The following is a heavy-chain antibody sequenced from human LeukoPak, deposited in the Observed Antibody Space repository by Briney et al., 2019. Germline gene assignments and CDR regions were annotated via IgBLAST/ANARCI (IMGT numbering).Heavy chain of an antibody. CDR3: ARGLSSSSWYY. V-gene: IGHV4-34*01. D-gene: IGHD6-13*01. CDR2: INHSGST. J-gene: IGHJ4*02. CDR1: GGSFSGHY. Sequence: SETLSLTCAVYGGSFSGHYWTWIRQTPGKGLEWIGEINHSGSTNYNPSLKSRVTISVDTSKNQFSLKLSSVTAADTAVYYCARGLSSSSWYYWGQGTLVTVSS.